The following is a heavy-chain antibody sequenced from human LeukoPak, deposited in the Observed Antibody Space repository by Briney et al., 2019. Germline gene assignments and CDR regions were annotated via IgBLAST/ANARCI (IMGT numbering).Heavy chain of an antibody. J-gene: IGHJ4*02. CDR2: IHYSGTT. CDR3: ARAYTTSSATLGY. Sequence: SGTLSLTCTVSGGSISNYYWSWVRQPPGKGLEWIAYIHYSGTTNYNPSLKSRVTISADTSKNQFSLKLTSVTAADTAVYYCARAYTTSSATLGYWGQGTLVTVSS. D-gene: IGHD6-6*01. V-gene: IGHV4-59*01. CDR1: GGSISNYY.